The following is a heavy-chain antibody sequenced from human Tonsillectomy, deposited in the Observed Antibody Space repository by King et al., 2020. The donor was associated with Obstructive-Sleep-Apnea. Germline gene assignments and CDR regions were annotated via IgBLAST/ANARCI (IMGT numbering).Heavy chain of an antibody. CDR3: ARGSISLLSRWIDY. V-gene: IGHV4-34*01. CDR1: GGSFSGYY. Sequence: VQLQQWGAGLLKPSETLSLTCAVYGGSFSGYYWSWIRQPPGKGLEWIGEINHSGSTNYNPSLTSRVTISVDTSKNQFSLKLSSVTAADTAVYYCARGSISLLSRWIDYWGQGTLVTVSS. CDR2: INHSGST. D-gene: IGHD5-24*01. J-gene: IGHJ4*02.